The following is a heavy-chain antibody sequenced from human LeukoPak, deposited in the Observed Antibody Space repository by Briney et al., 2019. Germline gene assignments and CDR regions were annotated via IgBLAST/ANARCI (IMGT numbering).Heavy chain of an antibody. J-gene: IGHJ4*02. V-gene: IGHV3-73*01. D-gene: IGHD3-22*01. Sequence: GGSLRLSCAISGITFSGSAMHWVRQASGKGLEWVGRISNKANSYATAYAASVKYRFTVSSDDSKNTAYLLMNSLKTEDTAVYYCTRPDYDTTGYTDYWGQGTLVTVSS. CDR1: GITFSGSA. CDR2: ISNKANSYAT. CDR3: TRPDYDTTGYTDY.